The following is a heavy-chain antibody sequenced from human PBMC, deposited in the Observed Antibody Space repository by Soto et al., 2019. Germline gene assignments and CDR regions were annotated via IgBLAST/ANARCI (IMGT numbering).Heavy chain of an antibody. J-gene: IGHJ2*01. CDR2: IGTAGDT. CDR1: GFTFSSYA. CDR3: ARVIGSSPLWYFDL. D-gene: IGHD6-6*01. V-gene: IGHV3-13*01. Sequence: EVQLVESGGGLVQPGGSLRLSCAASGFTFSSYAMHWVRQATGKGLEWVSAIGTAGDTYYPGSVKGRFTISRENAKNSLYLQMNSLSAEDTAVYYCARVIGSSPLWYFDLWGRGTLVTVSS.